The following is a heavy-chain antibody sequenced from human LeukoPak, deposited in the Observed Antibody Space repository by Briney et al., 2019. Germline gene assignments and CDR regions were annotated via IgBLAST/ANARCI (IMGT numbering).Heavy chain of an antibody. CDR3: AGLSGGGYFDY. D-gene: IGHD7-27*01. CDR1: GGSISSSSYY. CDR2: IYYSGST. J-gene: IGHJ4*02. Sequence: SETLSLTCTVSGGSISSSSYYWGWIRQPPGKGLEWIGSIYYSGSTYYNPSLKSRVTISVDTSKNQFSLKLSSVTAADTAVYYCAGLSGGGYFDYWGQGTLVTVSS. V-gene: IGHV4-39*01.